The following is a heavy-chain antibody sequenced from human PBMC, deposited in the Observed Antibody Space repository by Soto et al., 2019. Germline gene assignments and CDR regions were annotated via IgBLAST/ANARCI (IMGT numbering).Heavy chain of an antibody. Sequence: EVQLVESGGGLVQPGGSLRLSCAASGFTFSSYSMNWVRQAPGKGLEWVSYISSSSSTIYYADSVKGRFTISRDNAKNSLDLQMNSLRDEDTAVYYCAREAHSSYSSSWYYYYYGMDVWGQGTTVTVSS. CDR3: AREAHSSYSSSWYYYYYGMDV. CDR2: ISSSSSTI. J-gene: IGHJ6*02. CDR1: GFTFSSYS. D-gene: IGHD6-13*01. V-gene: IGHV3-48*02.